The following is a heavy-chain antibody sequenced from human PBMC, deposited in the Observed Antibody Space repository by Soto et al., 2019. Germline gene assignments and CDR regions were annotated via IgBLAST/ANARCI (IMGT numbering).Heavy chain of an antibody. CDR2: INHSGST. V-gene: IGHV4-34*01. CDR3: ARESCFLEWLPLGFFDP. Sequence: PSETLSLTCAVYGGSFSGYYWSWIRQPPGKGLEWIGEINHSGSTNYNPSLKSRVTISVDTSKNQFSLKLSSVTAADTAVYYCARESCFLEWLPLGFFDPWGQGTLVTVSS. D-gene: IGHD3-3*01. CDR1: GGSFSGYY. J-gene: IGHJ5*02.